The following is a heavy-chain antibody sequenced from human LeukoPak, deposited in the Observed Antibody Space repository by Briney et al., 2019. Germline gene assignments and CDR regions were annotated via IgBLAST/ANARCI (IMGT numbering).Heavy chain of an antibody. Sequence: GASVKVSCKASGYTFTGYYMHWVRQAPGQGLEWMGRINPNSGGTNYAQKFQGRVTMTRDTSISTAYMELSRLRSDDTAVYYCARERNYYDSSGYYLWGQGTLVTVSS. J-gene: IGHJ4*02. D-gene: IGHD3-22*01. V-gene: IGHV1-2*06. CDR3: ARERNYYDSSGYYL. CDR1: GYTFTGYY. CDR2: INPNSGGT.